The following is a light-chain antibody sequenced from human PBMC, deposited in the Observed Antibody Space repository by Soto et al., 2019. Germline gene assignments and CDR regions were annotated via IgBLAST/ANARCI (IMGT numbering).Light chain of an antibody. CDR2: ASS. J-gene: IGKJ1*01. CDR3: QQYSTSQT. V-gene: IGKV3-20*01. Sequence: EIVLTQSPGTLSLSPGERATLSCRASQSVTSYLAWYQQKPGQAPRLLIYASSTRATGIPDRFSGGGSGTEFTLTISRLEPEDFPVYYCQQYSTSQTFGQGTKVEI. CDR1: QSVTSY.